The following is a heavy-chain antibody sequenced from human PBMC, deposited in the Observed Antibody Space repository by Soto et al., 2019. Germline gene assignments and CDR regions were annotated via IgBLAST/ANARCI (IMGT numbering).Heavy chain of an antibody. CDR1: EFTFDKYY. J-gene: IGHJ6*03. D-gene: IGHD1-20*01. CDR2: IKPDGSEQ. Sequence: PGGSLRLSCAASEFTFDKYYMTWVRQAPGKGPEWVANIKPDGSEQYYVDSVKGRFTISRDNANNSLYLQMNSLRAEDTAVYFCARGNWNYYHGFGVWRKET. V-gene: IGHV3-7*01. CDR3: ARGNWNYYHGFGV.